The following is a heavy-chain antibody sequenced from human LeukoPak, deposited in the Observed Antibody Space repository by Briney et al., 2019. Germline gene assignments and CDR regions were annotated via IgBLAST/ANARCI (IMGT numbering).Heavy chain of an antibody. CDR2: IIPIFGIA. V-gene: IGHV1-69*04. CDR3: ARATIFGVVIDNNAFDI. D-gene: IGHD3-3*01. J-gene: IGHJ3*02. CDR1: GGTFSRYA. Sequence: GASVKVSCKASGGTFSRYAISWVRQAPGQGLEWMGRIIPIFGIANYAQKFQGRVTITADKSTSTAYMELSSLRSEDTAVYYCARATIFGVVIDNNAFDIWGQGTMVTVSS.